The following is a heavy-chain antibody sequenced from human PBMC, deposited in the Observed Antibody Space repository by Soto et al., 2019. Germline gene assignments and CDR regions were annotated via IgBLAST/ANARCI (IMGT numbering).Heavy chain of an antibody. CDR3: ASYPGDRGY. Sequence: GGSLRLSCAVSGFTFINYWMHWVRQAPGKGLVWVSRINSDGSSTRYADSVKGRFTISRDNAKNTLSLQMNSLRAEDTAVYYCASYPGDRGYWGQGTLVTVSS. V-gene: IGHV3-74*01. CDR2: INSDGSST. CDR1: GFTFINYW. D-gene: IGHD7-27*01. J-gene: IGHJ4*02.